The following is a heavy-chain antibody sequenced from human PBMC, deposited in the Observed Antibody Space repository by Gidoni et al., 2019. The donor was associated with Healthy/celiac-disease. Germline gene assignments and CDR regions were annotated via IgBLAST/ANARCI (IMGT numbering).Heavy chain of an antibody. Sequence: QVQLQQWGAGLLKPSETLSLTCAVYGGSFSGYYWSWIRQPPGKGLEWIGEINHRGSTNYNPSLKSRVTISVDTSKNQFSLKLSSVTAADTAVYYCARGHEGYYDSSGPTDYWGQGTLVTVSS. J-gene: IGHJ4*02. V-gene: IGHV4-34*01. CDR1: GGSFSGYY. D-gene: IGHD3-22*01. CDR2: INHRGST. CDR3: ARGHEGYYDSSGPTDY.